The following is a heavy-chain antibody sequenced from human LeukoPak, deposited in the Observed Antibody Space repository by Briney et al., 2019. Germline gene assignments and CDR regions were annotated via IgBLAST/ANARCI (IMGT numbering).Heavy chain of an antibody. CDR3: ARDRSIVVVTATGDAFDI. D-gene: IGHD2-21*02. Sequence: PGGSLRLSCAASGFTFSSYWMHWVRQAPGKGLVWVSRINSDGSSTSYADSVKGRFTISRDNAKNTLYLQMNSLRAEDTAVYYCARDRSIVVVTATGDAFDIWGQGTMVTVSS. CDR2: INSDGSST. V-gene: IGHV3-74*01. CDR1: GFTFSSYW. J-gene: IGHJ3*02.